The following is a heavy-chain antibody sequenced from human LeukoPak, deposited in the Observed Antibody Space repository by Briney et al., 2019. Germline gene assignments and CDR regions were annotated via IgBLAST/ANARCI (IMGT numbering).Heavy chain of an antibody. CDR2: ISGSGGST. D-gene: IGHD6-13*01. Sequence: GGSLRLSCAASGFTFSSYAMSWVRQAPGKGLEWVSAISGSGGSTYYADSVKGRFTISRDNSKNTLYLQMNSLGAEDTAVYYCAKASYSSSWYYFDYWGQGTLVTVSS. CDR1: GFTFSSYA. J-gene: IGHJ4*02. V-gene: IGHV3-23*01. CDR3: AKASYSSSWYYFDY.